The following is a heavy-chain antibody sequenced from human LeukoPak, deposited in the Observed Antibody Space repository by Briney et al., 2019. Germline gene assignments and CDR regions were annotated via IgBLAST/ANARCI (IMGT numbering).Heavy chain of an antibody. CDR2: ISSSSSTI. CDR3: ARSVAASRDY. V-gene: IGHV3-48*01. J-gene: IGHJ4*02. CDR1: GFTFSNFG. Sequence: GGSLRLSCAASGFTFSNFGMNWVRQAPGKGLEWVSYISSSSSTIYYADSVKGRFTISRDNARNSLYLQMNSLRAEDTALYYCARSVAASRDYWGQGTLVTVSS. D-gene: IGHD2-15*01.